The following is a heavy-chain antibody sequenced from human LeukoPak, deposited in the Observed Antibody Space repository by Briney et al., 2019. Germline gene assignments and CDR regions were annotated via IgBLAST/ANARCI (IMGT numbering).Heavy chain of an antibody. Sequence: GGSLRLSCAVSGFTFSTYAMSWVRQAPGKGLEWVSAVRGSGSDTYYADSVKGRFTISRDNSKSTLYLQMNSLRAEDTAVYYCAKDTSGSTSYSYHYGMDVWGQGTTVTVSS. CDR2: VRGSGSDT. V-gene: IGHV3-23*01. CDR1: GFTFSTYA. CDR3: AKDTSGSTSYSYHYGMDV. D-gene: IGHD1-26*01. J-gene: IGHJ6*02.